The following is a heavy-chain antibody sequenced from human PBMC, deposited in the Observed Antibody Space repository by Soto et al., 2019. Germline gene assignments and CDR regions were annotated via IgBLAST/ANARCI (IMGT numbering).Heavy chain of an antibody. CDR2: INSDGSST. J-gene: IGHJ3*02. D-gene: IGHD6-19*01. Sequence: EVQLVESGGGLVQPGGSLRLSCAASGFTFSSYWMHWVHQAPGKGLVWVSRINSDGSSTSYADSVKGRFTISRDNAKNTLYLQMNSLRAEDTAVYYCARQEQWLLDAFDIWGQGTMVTVSS. CDR1: GFTFSSYW. V-gene: IGHV3-74*01. CDR3: ARQEQWLLDAFDI.